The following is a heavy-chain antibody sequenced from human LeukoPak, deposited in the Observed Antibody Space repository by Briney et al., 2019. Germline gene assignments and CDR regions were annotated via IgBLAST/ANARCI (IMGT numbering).Heavy chain of an antibody. CDR1: GFTFSDYY. J-gene: IGHJ4*02. D-gene: IGHD6-19*01. CDR3: ARETSSGWDVKRYYFDY. CDR2: ISSSGSTI. V-gene: IGHV3-11*01. Sequence: GGSLRLSCAASGFTFSDYYMSWIHQAPGKGLEWVSYISSSGSTIYYADSVKGRFTISRDNAKNSLHLQMNSLRAEDTAVYYCARETSSGWDVKRYYFDYWGQGTLVTVSS.